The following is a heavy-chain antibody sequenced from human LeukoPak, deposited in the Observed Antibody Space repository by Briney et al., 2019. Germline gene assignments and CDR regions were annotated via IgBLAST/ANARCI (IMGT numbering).Heavy chain of an antibody. CDR1: GFSFSGHW. J-gene: IGHJ4*02. D-gene: IGHD6-6*01. V-gene: IGHV3-74*01. CDR3: ARGPNSNWSGLDF. CDR2: ISPTGSTT. Sequence: GGSQRLSCTASGFSFSGHWMHWARQLPGKGLVWVSRISPTGSTTSYADSVKGRFSVSRDNAKNTLYLQVNILRAEDTAVYYCARGPNSNWSGLDFWGQGTLLTVSS.